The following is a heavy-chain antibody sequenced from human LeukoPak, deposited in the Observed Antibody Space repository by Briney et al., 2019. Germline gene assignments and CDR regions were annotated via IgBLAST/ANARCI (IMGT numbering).Heavy chain of an antibody. D-gene: IGHD1-26*01. CDR2: IYYSGST. V-gene: IGHV4-59*01. CDR3: ASLSSGSNNWFDP. CDR1: GGSISSYY. J-gene: IGHJ5*02. Sequence: EASETLSLTCTVSGGSISSYYWSWIRQPPGKGLEWIGYIYYSGSTNYNPSLKSRVTISVDTSKNQFSLKLSSVTAADTAVYYCASLSSGSNNWFDPWGQGTLVTVSS.